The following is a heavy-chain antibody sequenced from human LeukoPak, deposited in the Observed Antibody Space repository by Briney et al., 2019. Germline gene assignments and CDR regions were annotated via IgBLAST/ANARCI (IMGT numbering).Heavy chain of an antibody. Sequence: PGGSLRLSCAASGFAFSSYAMNWVRQAPGKGLEWVSAISGSGGNTYCADSVKGRFTISRDNSGNTLYLHMNSLRAEDTAVYYCARRDIVGTLGVWGQGTTVTVSS. J-gene: IGHJ6*02. CDR1: GFAFSSYA. CDR3: ARRDIVGTLGV. CDR2: ISGSGGNT. V-gene: IGHV3-23*01. D-gene: IGHD2-15*01.